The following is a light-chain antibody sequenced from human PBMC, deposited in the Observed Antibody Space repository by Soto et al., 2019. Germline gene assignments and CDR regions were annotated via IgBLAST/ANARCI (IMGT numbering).Light chain of an antibody. CDR2: GAS. V-gene: IGKV3-20*01. CDR1: QSVSSTF. CDR3: QHYGSSPPLT. J-gene: IGKJ4*01. Sequence: EFVLTQSPGTLSLSPGERATLSCRASQSVSSTFLAWYQQKPGQPPRLLIYGASTRGTGIPDRFSGIGSGTDFTLTSSRLEPEDFAVYYCQHYGSSPPLTFGGGTEVEIK.